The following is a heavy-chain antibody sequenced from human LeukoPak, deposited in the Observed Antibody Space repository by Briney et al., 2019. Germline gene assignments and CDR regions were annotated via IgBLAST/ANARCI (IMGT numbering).Heavy chain of an antibody. CDR2: ISAYNGNT. CDR3: AREIGDIVVVPAATENWFDP. CDR1: GYTFTSYG. J-gene: IGHJ5*02. Sequence: RASVKVSCTASGYTFTSYGISWVRQAPGQGLEWMGWISAYNGNTNYAQKLQGRVTMTTDTSTSTAYMELRSLRSDDTAVYYCAREIGDIVVVPAATENWFDPWGQGTLVTVSS. D-gene: IGHD2-2*01. V-gene: IGHV1-18*01.